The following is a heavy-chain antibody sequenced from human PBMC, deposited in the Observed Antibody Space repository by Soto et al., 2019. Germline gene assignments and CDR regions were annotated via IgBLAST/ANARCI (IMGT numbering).Heavy chain of an antibody. CDR1: GYTFTSYA. D-gene: IGHD2-2*01. V-gene: IGHV1-3*01. J-gene: IGHJ6*02. CDR3: AREDRDRETGLVPAAIDGMDV. Sequence: ASVKVSCKASGYTFTSYAMHWVRQAPGQRLEWMGWINAGNGNTKYSQKFQGRVTITRDTSASTAYMELSSLRSDDTAVYYCAREDRDRETGLVPAAIDGMDVWGQGTTVTVSS. CDR2: INAGNGNT.